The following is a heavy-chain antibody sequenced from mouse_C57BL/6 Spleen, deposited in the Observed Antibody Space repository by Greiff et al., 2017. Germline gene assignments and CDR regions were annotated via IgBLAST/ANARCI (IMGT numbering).Heavy chain of an antibody. Sequence: VQLQQSGPELVKPGASVKIPCKASGYTFTDYNMDWVKQSHGKSLEWIGDINPNNGGTIYNQKFKGKATLTVDKSSSTAYMELRSLTSEDTAVYYCARLSDHSNYFDYWGQGTTLTVSS. CDR1: GYTFTDYN. D-gene: IGHD2-5*01. CDR2: INPNNGGT. CDR3: ARLSDHSNYFDY. V-gene: IGHV1-18*01. J-gene: IGHJ2*01.